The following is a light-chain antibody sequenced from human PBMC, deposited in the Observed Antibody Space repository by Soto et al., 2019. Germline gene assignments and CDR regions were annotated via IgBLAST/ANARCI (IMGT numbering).Light chain of an antibody. V-gene: IGLV1-44*01. J-gene: IGLJ7*01. Sequence: QSVLTHPPSASGTPGQRVPISCSGSSSNIGSNTVNWYQQLPGAAPKLLIYGNNQRPSGVPDRFSGSKSGTSASLAISGLHSEDEADYYCAAWDDSLNGPVFGGGTQLTVL. CDR2: GNN. CDR1: SSNIGSNT. CDR3: AAWDDSLNGPV.